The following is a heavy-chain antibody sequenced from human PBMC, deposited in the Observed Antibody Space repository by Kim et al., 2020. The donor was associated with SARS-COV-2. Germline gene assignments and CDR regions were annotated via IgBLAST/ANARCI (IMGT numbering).Heavy chain of an antibody. J-gene: IGHJ4*01. CDR1: GFTFSSSA. CDR2: ISSKANSYSY. Sequence: GGSLRLSCAASGFTFSSSAMHWVRQASGKGLEWVGCISSKANSYSYLYAASGRGRFTISSAGSKITAYLHMHSLKNEATDVCSCTRACSCCCFDTFDYGG. V-gene: IGHV3-73*01. D-gene: IGHD2-15*01. CDR3: TRACSCCCFDTFDY.